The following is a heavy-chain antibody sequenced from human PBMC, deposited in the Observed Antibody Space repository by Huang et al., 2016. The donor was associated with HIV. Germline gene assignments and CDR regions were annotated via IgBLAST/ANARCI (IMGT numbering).Heavy chain of an antibody. Sequence: QVQLVQSGSELKKPGASVKVSCKASGYTFTHYGVHWVRQAPGQGLEWMGVINTDTGKPRYAQGLTGRFVFSLDTSVNTAYLQISSLKAADSAIYYCVRVRRVMDTYCVADCSTLEAFDIWGQGTVVTVSA. CDR3: VRVRRVMDTYCVADCSTLEAFDI. CDR2: INTDTGKP. V-gene: IGHV7-4-1*02. CDR1: GYTFTHYG. D-gene: IGHD2-21*02. J-gene: IGHJ3*02.